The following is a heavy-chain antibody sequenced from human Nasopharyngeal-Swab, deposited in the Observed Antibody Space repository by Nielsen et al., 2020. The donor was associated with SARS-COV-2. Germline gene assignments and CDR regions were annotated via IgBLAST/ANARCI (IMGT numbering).Heavy chain of an antibody. V-gene: IGHV4-59*13. CDR3: ARGLAAAWYGIYYFDY. J-gene: IGHJ4*02. CDR2: VDYSGSP. CDR1: GGSISSYY. D-gene: IGHD6-13*01. Sequence: SETLSLTCTISGGSISSYYWSWIRQPPGKGLEWIGYVDYSGSPSYNHSLKSRVTISVDTSKNQFSLKLTSVTAADTAVYYCARGLAAAWYGIYYFDYWGQGALVTVSS.